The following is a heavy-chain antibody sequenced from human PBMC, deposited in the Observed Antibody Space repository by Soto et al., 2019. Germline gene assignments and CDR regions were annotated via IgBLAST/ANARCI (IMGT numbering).Heavy chain of an antibody. V-gene: IGHV3-74*01. CDR1: GFTFSSYW. J-gene: IGHJ6*02. Sequence: GGSLRLSCAASGFTFSSYWMHWVRQVPGKGLVWVSRINSDGSSTTYADSAKGRFTISRDNAKNTLYLQMNSLRAEDTAVYYCARDIVVVVATSDYGMDVWGQGTTVTVSS. D-gene: IGHD2-15*01. CDR3: ARDIVVVVATSDYGMDV. CDR2: INSDGSST.